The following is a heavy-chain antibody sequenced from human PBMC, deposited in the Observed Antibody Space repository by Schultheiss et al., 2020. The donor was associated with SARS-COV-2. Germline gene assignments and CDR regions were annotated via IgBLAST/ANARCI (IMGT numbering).Heavy chain of an antibody. CDR2: IYHSGST. D-gene: IGHD3-22*01. V-gene: IGHV4-30-2*01. CDR3: ANVVVVITTPPADY. CDR1: GGSISSGGYS. Sequence: SETLSLTCAVSGGSISSGGYSWSWIRQPPGKGLEWIGYIYHSGSTYYNPSLKSRVTISVDTSKNQFSLKLSSVTAADTAVYYCANVVVVITTPPADYWGQGTLVTVSS. J-gene: IGHJ4*02.